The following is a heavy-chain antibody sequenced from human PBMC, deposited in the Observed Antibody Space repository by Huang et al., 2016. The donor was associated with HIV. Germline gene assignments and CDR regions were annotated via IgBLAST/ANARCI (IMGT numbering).Heavy chain of an antibody. V-gene: IGHV3-30*02. Sequence: QPQLVASGGGVVQRGGSLRLSCAASAFNFHVSGMHWLRQAPGKGVEVVAFVRFDGSNEYYIDSVKGRFTISRDNSKKMLFLEMDNLRPEDTAVYFCARDSRWGIVATTLSYFDYWGQGTLVTVSS. CDR2: VRFDGSNE. CDR1: AFNFHVSG. J-gene: IGHJ4*02. CDR3: ARDSRWGIVATTLSYFDY. D-gene: IGHD5-12*01.